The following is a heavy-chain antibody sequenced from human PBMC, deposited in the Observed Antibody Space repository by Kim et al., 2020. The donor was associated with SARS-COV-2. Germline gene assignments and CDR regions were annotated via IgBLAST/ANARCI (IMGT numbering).Heavy chain of an antibody. CDR2: GST. Sequence: GSTKYAQKLRGRVAMTGDTSVSTAYMELSRLGSDDTAIYFCAKGREFYFDDWGQGTLVTVSS. D-gene: IGHD3-10*01. J-gene: IGHJ4*02. V-gene: IGHV1-2*02. CDR3: AKGREFYFDD.